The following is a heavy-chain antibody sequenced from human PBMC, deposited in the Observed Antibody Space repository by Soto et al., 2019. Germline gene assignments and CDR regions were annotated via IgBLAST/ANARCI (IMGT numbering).Heavy chain of an antibody. D-gene: IGHD5-18*01. CDR2: LIPVFGSP. CDR3: TRVLGYTFEPGKTRYYAMDV. V-gene: IGHV1-69*01. Sequence: QVQLVQSGAEVKKPGSSVTVSCKTSGGTFSKDAINWVRQAPGQGLEWMGLLIPVFGSPIYAQKFQGRIRITADESTSTSFMDLSSLGSEDTAVYYCTRVLGYTFEPGKTRYYAMDVWGQGTTVSVSS. CDR1: GGTFSKDA. J-gene: IGHJ6*02.